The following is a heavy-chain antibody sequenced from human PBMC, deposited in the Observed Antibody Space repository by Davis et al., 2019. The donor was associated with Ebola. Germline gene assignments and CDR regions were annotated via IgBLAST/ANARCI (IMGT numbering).Heavy chain of an antibody. CDR1: VITFSSYA. J-gene: IGHJ4*02. CDR2: ISGSGGST. Sequence: GESLKISCTASVITFSSYAMTWVRQAPGKGLEWVSAISGSGGSTYYADSVKGRFTISRDNAKNSLSLQMNSLRAEDTAVYYCARLRFDPYYDILTGYGAHYYFDYWGQGTLVTVSS. D-gene: IGHD3-9*01. CDR3: ARLRFDPYYDILTGYGAHYYFDY. V-gene: IGHV3-23*01.